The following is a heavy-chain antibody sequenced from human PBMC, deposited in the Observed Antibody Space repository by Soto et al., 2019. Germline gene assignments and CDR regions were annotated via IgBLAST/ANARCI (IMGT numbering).Heavy chain of an antibody. V-gene: IGHV1-8*01. Sequence: ASVKVSCKASGYTFTSYDINCVRQATGKGLEWMGWMNPNSGNTGYAQKFQGRVTMTRNTSISTAYMELSSLRSEDTAVYYCARTGAAYYYYYYMDVWGKGTTVTVSS. CDR2: MNPNSGNT. J-gene: IGHJ6*03. CDR1: GYTFTSYD. CDR3: ARTGAAYYYYYYMDV. D-gene: IGHD1-26*01.